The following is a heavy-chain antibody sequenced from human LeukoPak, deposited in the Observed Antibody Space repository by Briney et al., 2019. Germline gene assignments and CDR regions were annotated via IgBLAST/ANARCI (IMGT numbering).Heavy chain of an antibody. CDR3: AKDGGSGWYFD. V-gene: IGHV3-33*06. CDR1: GFTFSSYG. D-gene: IGHD6-19*01. CDR2: IWYDGSNK. J-gene: IGHJ4*02. Sequence: PGRSLRLSCAASGFTFSSYGMHWVRQAPGKGLEWVAVIWYDGSNKDYADSVKGRFTISRDNSKNTLYLQMNSLRAEDTAVYYCAKDGGSGWYFDWGQGTLVTASS.